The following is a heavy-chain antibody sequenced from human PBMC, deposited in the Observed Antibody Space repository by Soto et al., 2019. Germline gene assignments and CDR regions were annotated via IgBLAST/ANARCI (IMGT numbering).Heavy chain of an antibody. V-gene: IGHV4-39*01. J-gene: IGHJ4*02. CDR2: IYYSGST. CDR1: GGSISSNNYY. CDR3: ARRNSSPFWDY. D-gene: IGHD6-13*01. Sequence: QLQLQESGPGLVRPSETLSLTCTVSGGSISSNNYYWGWIRQPPGKGLEWIGNIYYSGSTYYNPSLKSRVTISVDTSKNQFSLKLSSVTAADTAVYYCARRNSSPFWDYWGQGTLVTVSS.